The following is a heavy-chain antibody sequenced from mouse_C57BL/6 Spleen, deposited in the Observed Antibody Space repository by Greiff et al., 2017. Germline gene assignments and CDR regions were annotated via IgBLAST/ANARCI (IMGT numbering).Heavy chain of an antibody. CDR3: ARHEEDYDGYAMDY. D-gene: IGHD2-4*01. J-gene: IGHJ4*01. CDR1: GFTFSSYG. CDR2: ISSGGSYT. Sequence: EVQLVESGGDLVKPGGSLKLSCAASGFTFSSYGMSWVRQTPDKRLEWVATISSGGSYTYYPDSVKGRFTISRDNAKNTLYLQMSSLKSEDTAMYYCARHEEDYDGYAMDYWGQGASVTVSS. V-gene: IGHV5-6*01.